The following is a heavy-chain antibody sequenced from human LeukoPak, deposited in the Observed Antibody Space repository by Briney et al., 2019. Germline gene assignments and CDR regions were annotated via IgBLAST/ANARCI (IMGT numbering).Heavy chain of an antibody. CDR2: IWSDTTNK. CDR1: GFTFSSYA. V-gene: IGHV3-33*01. Sequence: GRSLRLSCAASGFTFSSYAMHWVRQAPGKGLEWVAVIWSDTTNKYYADSVKGRFTISRDNSKNTLYLQMSSLRAEDTAIYYCARDRLTTVTTFHFDYWGQGTLVTVSS. CDR3: ARDRLTTVTTFHFDY. D-gene: IGHD4-17*01. J-gene: IGHJ4*02.